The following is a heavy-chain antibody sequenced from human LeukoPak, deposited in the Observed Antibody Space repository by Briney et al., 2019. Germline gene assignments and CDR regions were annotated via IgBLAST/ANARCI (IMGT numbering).Heavy chain of an antibody. J-gene: IGHJ5*02. D-gene: IGHD2-15*01. CDR2: IYYSGST. CDR1: GGSLSSYY. CDR3: ARDPGGYCSGGSCYQHNWFDP. Sequence: SETLSLTCTVSGGSLSSYYWSWIRQPPGKGLEWIGYIYYSGSTNYNPSLKSRVTISVDTSKNQFSLKLSSVTAADTAVYYCARDPGGYCSGGSCYQHNWFDPWGQGTLVTVSS. V-gene: IGHV4-59*01.